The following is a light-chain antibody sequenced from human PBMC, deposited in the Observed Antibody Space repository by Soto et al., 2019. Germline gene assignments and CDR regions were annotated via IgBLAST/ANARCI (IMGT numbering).Light chain of an antibody. J-gene: IGKJ2*01. V-gene: IGKV3-20*01. Sequence: EIVLTQSPGTLSLSPGERATLSCRASQSISSSFIAWYQQKPGQTPRLLIYGASSRATGIPDRFSGSVSGTDFTLTIDRLEPEDVAVYYCQQYGTSPYTFGQGTKLEVK. CDR3: QQYGTSPYT. CDR2: GAS. CDR1: QSISSSF.